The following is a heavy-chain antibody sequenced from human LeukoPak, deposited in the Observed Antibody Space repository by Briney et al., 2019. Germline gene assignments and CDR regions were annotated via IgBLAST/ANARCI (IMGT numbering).Heavy chain of an antibody. Sequence: GGSLRLSCAASGFTFSSYAMHWVRQAPGKGLEWVAVISYDGSNKYYADSVKGRFTISRDNSKNTLYLQMNSLRAEDTAVYYCARDHRDIVVVVAATPDAFDIWGQGTMVTVSS. CDR1: GFTFSSYA. CDR2: ISYDGSNK. J-gene: IGHJ3*02. V-gene: IGHV3-30-3*01. CDR3: ARDHRDIVVVVAATPDAFDI. D-gene: IGHD2-15*01.